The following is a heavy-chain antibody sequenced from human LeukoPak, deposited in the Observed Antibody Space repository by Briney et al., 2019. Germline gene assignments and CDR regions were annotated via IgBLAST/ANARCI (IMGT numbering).Heavy chain of an antibody. CDR2: ISSSSRTI. Sequence: GGSLRLSCAASGXSFSSYSMNWVRQAPGKGLEWVSYISSSSRTIYDADSVKGRFTISRDNAKNSLYLQMNSLRDEDTAVYYCARCRGYNYGDWFFDLWGRGTLVTVSS. CDR3: ARCRGYNYGDWFFDL. D-gene: IGHD5-18*01. CDR1: GXSFSSYS. J-gene: IGHJ2*01. V-gene: IGHV3-48*02.